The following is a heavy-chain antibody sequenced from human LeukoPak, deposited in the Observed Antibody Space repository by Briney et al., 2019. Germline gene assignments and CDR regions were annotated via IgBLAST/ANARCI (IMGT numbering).Heavy chain of an antibody. CDR2: ISYDGSNK. CDR1: GFTFSSYG. CDR3: AKDQRYNLAVASN. Sequence: GGSLRLSCAASGFTFSSYGMHWVRQAPGKGLEWVAVISYDGSNKYYADSVKGRFTISRDNSKNTLYLQMNSLRAEDTAVYYCAKDQRYNLAVASNWGQGTLVTVSS. D-gene: IGHD6-19*01. V-gene: IGHV3-30*18. J-gene: IGHJ4*02.